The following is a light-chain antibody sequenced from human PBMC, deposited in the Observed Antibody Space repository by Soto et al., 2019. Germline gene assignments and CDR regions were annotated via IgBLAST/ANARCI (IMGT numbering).Light chain of an antibody. CDR3: QQSYSSPIT. J-gene: IGKJ5*01. Sequence: DIQMTQSPSSLSASVGDTVSISCRASQTISRFLNWYHQKPGKAPKLLIYGASSLQSGVPSRFSGSGSGTDFTLTISSLQPEDFATYYCQQSYSSPITFGQGTRLEIK. V-gene: IGKV1-39*01. CDR2: GAS. CDR1: QTISRF.